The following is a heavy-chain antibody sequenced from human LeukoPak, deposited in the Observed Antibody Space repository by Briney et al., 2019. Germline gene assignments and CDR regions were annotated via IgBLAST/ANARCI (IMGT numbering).Heavy chain of an antibody. D-gene: IGHD4-11*01. J-gene: IGHJ3*02. Sequence: SETLSLTCAVYGGSFSGYYWSWIRQPPGKGLEWIGEINHSGSTNYNPSLKSRVTISVDTSKNQFTLKLSSVTAADTAVYYCARTPTTVPNLDAFDIWGQGTMVTVSS. CDR3: ARTPTTVPNLDAFDI. V-gene: IGHV4-34*01. CDR1: GGSFSGYY. CDR2: INHSGST.